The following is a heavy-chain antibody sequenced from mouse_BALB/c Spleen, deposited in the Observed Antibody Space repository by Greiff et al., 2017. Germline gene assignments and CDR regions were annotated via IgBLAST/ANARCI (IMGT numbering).Heavy chain of an antibody. D-gene: IGHD2-10*02. Sequence: DVMLVESGGGLVQPGGSRKLSCAASGFTFSSFGMHWVRQAPEKGLEWVAYISSGSSTIYYADTVKGRFTISRDNPKNTLFLQMTSLRSEDTAMYYCARSPYGNYGYAMDYWGQGTSVTVSS. V-gene: IGHV5-17*02. CDR2: ISSGSSTI. J-gene: IGHJ4*01. CDR3: ARSPYGNYGYAMDY. CDR1: GFTFSSFG.